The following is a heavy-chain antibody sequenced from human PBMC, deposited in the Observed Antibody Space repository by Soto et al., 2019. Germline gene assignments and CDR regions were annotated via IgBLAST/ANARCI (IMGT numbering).Heavy chain of an antibody. CDR1: GFTLSSYW. CDR3: ARGAESSSMYGLNFDY. J-gene: IGHJ4*02. CDR2: IKYDGSET. Sequence: EVQLEESGGGLVQPGGSLRLSCAASGFTLSSYWMNWVRQAPGKGLEWVASIKYDGSETFYVDSVKGRCTIFRDDTKKSLHMQMTSLRAEDTAVYYCARGAESSSMYGLNFDYWGQGAVVTFSS. D-gene: IGHD2-2*01. V-gene: IGHV3-7*05.